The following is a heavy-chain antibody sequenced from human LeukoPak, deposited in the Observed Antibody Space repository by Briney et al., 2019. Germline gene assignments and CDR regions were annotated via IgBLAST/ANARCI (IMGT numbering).Heavy chain of an antibody. CDR2: IYYSGST. J-gene: IGHJ5*02. D-gene: IGHD2/OR15-2a*01. V-gene: IGHV4-59*01. Sequence: SETLSLTSTVSGGSISSYYWSWIRQPPGKGLEWIGYIYYSGSTNYNPSLKSRVTISVDTSKNQFSLKLSSVTAAGTAVYYCARDLLRWFDPWGQGTLVTVSS. CDR1: GGSISSYY. CDR3: ARDLLRWFDP.